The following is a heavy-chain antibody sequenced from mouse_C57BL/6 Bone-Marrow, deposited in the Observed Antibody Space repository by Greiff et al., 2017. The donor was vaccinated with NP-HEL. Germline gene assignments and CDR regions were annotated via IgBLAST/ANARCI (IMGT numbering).Heavy chain of an antibody. V-gene: IGHV1-18*01. J-gene: IGHJ4*01. CDR2: INPNNGGT. CDR3: ARGGIIVYAMDY. CDR1: GYTFTDYN. Sequence: EVQLQQSGPELVKPGASVKIPCKASGYTFTDYNMDWVKQSHGKSLEWIGDINPNNGGTIYNQKFKGKATLTVDKSSSTAYMELRSLTSEDTAVYYCARGGIIVYAMDYWGQGTSVTVSS.